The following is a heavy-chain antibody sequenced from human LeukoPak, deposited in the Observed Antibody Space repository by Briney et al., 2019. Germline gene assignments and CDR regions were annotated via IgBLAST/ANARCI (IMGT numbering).Heavy chain of an antibody. Sequence: SVKVSCKASGGTFSSYPISWVRQDPGQGLEWMGRIIPIFGTANYAQKFQGRVTITTDESTSTAYMELSSLRSEDTAVYYCARGDVRKDGYRFDYWGQGTLVPVSS. J-gene: IGHJ4*02. D-gene: IGHD5-24*01. CDR1: GGTFSSYP. CDR2: IIPIFGTA. V-gene: IGHV1-69*05. CDR3: ARGDVRKDGYRFDY.